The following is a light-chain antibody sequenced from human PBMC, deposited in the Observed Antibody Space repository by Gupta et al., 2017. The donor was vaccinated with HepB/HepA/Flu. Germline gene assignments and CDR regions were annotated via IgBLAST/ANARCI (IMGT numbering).Light chain of an antibody. CDR2: SAS. J-gene: IGKJ1*01. CDR1: QNILSY. Sequence: DIHMTQSPSSLSASVGDRVTITCRASQNILSYLNWYQQKPGKAPKVLILSASHLQSGVPSRFSGSGSGTEFSLTINRLHPEDFAAYYCQQGVTTPWTCGQGTKVEI. CDR3: QQGVTTPWT. V-gene: IGKV1-39*01.